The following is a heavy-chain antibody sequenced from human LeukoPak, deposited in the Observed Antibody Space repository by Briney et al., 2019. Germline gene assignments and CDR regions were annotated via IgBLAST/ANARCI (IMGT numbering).Heavy chain of an antibody. D-gene: IGHD5/OR15-5a*01. CDR2: IDWDDDK. CDR1: GFSLSTSGMC. J-gene: IGHJ3*02. Sequence: RGSGPTLVNPTQTLTLTCTFSGFSLSTSGMCVSWIRQPPGKALEWLARIDWDDDKYYSTSLKTRLTISKDTSKNQVVLTMTNMDPVDTATYYCARILLSTRTFVTGEDAFDIWGQGTMVTVSS. CDR3: ARILLSTRTFVTGEDAFDI. V-gene: IGHV2-70*11.